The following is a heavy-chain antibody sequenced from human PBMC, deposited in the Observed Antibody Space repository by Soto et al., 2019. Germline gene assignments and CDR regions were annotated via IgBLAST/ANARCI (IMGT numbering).Heavy chain of an antibody. J-gene: IGHJ6*02. CDR1: GFTFSTYW. Sequence: EVQLVESGGGLVQPGGSPRLSCAASGFTFSTYWMNWVRQAPGKGLEWVANIKRDGSEKYYVDSVKGRFTISRDNAKNSLYLQMNSLRAEDTAVYYCARDPNIVATMGSIYYYYGMDVWGQGTTVTVSS. V-gene: IGHV3-7*01. CDR3: ARDPNIVATMGSIYYYYGMDV. D-gene: IGHD5-12*01. CDR2: IKRDGSEK.